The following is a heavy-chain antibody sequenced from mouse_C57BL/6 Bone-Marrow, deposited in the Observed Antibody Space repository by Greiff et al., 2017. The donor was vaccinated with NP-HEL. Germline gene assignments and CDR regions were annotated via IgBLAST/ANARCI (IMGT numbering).Heavy chain of an antibody. CDR1: GYTFTSYG. Sequence: VQLKESGAELARPGASVKLSCKASGYTFTSYGISWVKQRTGQGLEWIGEVYPRSGNTSYNETFKGKATLTADKSSSTAYMELRSLTSEDSAVYFCARSLWLRRRKKTFDYWGQGTTLTVSS. J-gene: IGHJ2*01. V-gene: IGHV1-81*01. D-gene: IGHD2-2*01. CDR2: VYPRSGNT. CDR3: ARSLWLRRRKKTFDY.